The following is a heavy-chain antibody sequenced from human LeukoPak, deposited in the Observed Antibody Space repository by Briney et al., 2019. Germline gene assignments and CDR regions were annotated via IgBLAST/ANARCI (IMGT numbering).Heavy chain of an antibody. D-gene: IGHD6-13*01. Sequence: GGSLRLSCAASGFTFSSYSMNWVRQAPGKGLEWVSGISWNSGSIGYADSVKGRFTISRDNAKNSLYLQMNSLRAEGTALYYCAKDKNRIAAAGTTSDYWGQGTLVTVSS. CDR3: AKDKNRIAAAGTTSDY. V-gene: IGHV3-9*01. CDR2: ISWNSGSI. J-gene: IGHJ4*02. CDR1: GFTFSSYS.